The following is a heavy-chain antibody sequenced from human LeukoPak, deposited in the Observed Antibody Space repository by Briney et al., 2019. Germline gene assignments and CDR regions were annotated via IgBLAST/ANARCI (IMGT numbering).Heavy chain of an antibody. CDR2: INPNGGGT. CDR1: GYTFTGYY. Sequence: ASVKVSCKTSGYTFTGYYMHWVRQAPGQGLEWMGWINPNGGGTNYAQKFQGRVTITADKSTSTAYMELSSLRSEDTAVYYCARSRYSYGFGPVVDYMDVWGKGTTVTVSS. J-gene: IGHJ6*03. V-gene: IGHV1-2*02. D-gene: IGHD5-18*01. CDR3: ARSRYSYGFGPVVDYMDV.